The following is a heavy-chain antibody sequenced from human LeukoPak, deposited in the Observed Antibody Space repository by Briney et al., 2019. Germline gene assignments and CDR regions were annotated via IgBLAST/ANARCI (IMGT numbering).Heavy chain of an antibody. CDR2: ISSSGNTI. CDR1: RFTFSNYE. V-gene: IGHV3-48*03. CDR3: AKGPYYYGSGSYSPNYYYAMDV. Sequence: GGSLSLSCAASRFTFSNYEMHWVRQAPGKGLEWLSYISSSGNTIYYADSVKGRFTISRDNSKNSLYLQMNSLRAEDTAVYYCAKGPYYYGSGSYSPNYYYAMDVWGQGTTVTVSS. D-gene: IGHD3-10*01. J-gene: IGHJ6*02.